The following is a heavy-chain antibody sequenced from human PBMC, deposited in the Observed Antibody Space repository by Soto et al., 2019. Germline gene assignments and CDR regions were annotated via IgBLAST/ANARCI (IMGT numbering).Heavy chain of an antibody. CDR1: GFTFSNAW. V-gene: IGHV3-15*07. Sequence: EVQLVESGGGLVKPGGSLRLSCAASGFTFSNAWINWVRQAPGKGLEWVGRVKSKTHGGTTDYAEHVKGRFAISRDDSNNIVYLQMNSLKIEDTAVYYCTTDSYTTIIIVRFDYWGHGTLVTVSS. CDR3: TTDSYTTIIIVRFDY. CDR2: VKSKTHGGTT. J-gene: IGHJ4*01. D-gene: IGHD3-22*01.